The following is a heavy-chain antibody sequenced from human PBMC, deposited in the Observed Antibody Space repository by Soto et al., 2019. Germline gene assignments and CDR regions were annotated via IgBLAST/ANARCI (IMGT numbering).Heavy chain of an antibody. V-gene: IGHV1-69*01. Sequence: QVQLVQSGAEVKKPGSSVKVSCKASGGTFSSYAISWVRQAPGQGLEWMGGIIPIFGTANYAQKFQGRVTITADGSTSTAYMELSSLRSEDTAVYYCARDQIGGSYYGSDAFDIWGQGTMVTVSS. CDR3: ARDQIGGSYYGSDAFDI. J-gene: IGHJ3*02. D-gene: IGHD1-26*01. CDR2: IIPIFGTA. CDR1: GGTFSSYA.